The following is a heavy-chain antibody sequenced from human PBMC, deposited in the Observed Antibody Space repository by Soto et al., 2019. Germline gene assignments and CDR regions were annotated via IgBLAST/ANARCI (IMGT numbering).Heavy chain of an antibody. CDR2: IWYDGNTK. CDR1: GFTFNSYG. Sequence: GGSLRLSCTASGFTFNSYGFNWVRQAPGKGLEWVAVIWYDGNTKYYADSVKGRFTISRDNLRSTVYLQMNSLTAEDTAVYYCARPLVAPVAGPYYYGMDVWGQGTTV. D-gene: IGHD6-19*01. CDR3: ARPLVAPVAGPYYYGMDV. V-gene: IGHV3-33*01. J-gene: IGHJ6*02.